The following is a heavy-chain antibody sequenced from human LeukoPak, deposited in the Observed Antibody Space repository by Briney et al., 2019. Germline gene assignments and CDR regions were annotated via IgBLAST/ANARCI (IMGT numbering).Heavy chain of an antibody. J-gene: IGHJ3*02. CDR1: GFAVGSNY. D-gene: IGHD3-10*01. V-gene: IGHV3-53*01. Sequence: GGSLRLSCVASGFAVGSNYMSWVRQAPGKGLEWVSLIYSGGAIRYADSVKGRFTISRDNSKNTLYLQMNSLRAEDTAVYYCAKVTDYYGSGSFRNHDAFDIWGQGTMVTVSS. CDR2: IYSGGAI. CDR3: AKVTDYYGSGSFRNHDAFDI.